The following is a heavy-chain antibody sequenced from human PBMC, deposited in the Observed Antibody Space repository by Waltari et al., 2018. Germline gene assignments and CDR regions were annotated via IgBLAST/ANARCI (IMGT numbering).Heavy chain of an antibody. Sequence: EVQLVETGGGLIQPGGSLRLSCAASGFTVRSYYMRWVRVAPGKGLEWVSVIYSGGSTYYADSVKGRFTISRDNSKNTLYLQMNSLRAEDTAVYYCARGGIAVAGSYWYFDLWGRGTLVTVSS. CDR3: ARGGIAVAGSYWYFDL. D-gene: IGHD6-19*01. CDR2: IYSGGST. V-gene: IGHV3-53*02. J-gene: IGHJ2*01. CDR1: GFTVRSYY.